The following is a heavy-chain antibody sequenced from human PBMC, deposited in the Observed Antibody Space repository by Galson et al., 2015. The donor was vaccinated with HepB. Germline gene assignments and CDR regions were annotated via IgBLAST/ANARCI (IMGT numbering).Heavy chain of an antibody. CDR3: AKDGYGGWAY. CDR2: IIPLFPRT. Sequence: SVKVSCKASGGTFSSSAISWVRQAPRQGLEWMGRIIPLFPRTDYAQKFQDRVTITADDYTSTVFMEMTSLRYEDTAVYFCAKDGYGGWAYWGQGTPVTVSS. J-gene: IGHJ4*02. CDR1: GGTFSSSA. D-gene: IGHD6-13*01. V-gene: IGHV1-69*13.